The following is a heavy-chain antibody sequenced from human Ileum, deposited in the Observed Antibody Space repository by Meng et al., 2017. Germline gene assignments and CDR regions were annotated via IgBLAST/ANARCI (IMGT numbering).Heavy chain of an antibody. Sequence: QVQLQESGPRLVKPSQTLSLTCTFPGGPISSGDYYWSWVRQSPGKGPEWIGYIYSNGNTYSNPSLRGRLMISIDTSKNQFSLKLSSVTAADTAVYYCARAPKYCTNAVCSRPLDSWGQGTLVTVSS. CDR2: IYSNGNT. D-gene: IGHD2-8*01. CDR3: ARAPKYCTNAVCSRPLDS. J-gene: IGHJ4*02. V-gene: IGHV4-30-4*01. CDR1: GGPISSGDYY.